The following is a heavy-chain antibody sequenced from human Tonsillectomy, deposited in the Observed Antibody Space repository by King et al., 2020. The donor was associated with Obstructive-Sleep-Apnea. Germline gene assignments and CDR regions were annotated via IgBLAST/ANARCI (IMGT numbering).Heavy chain of an antibody. Sequence: VQLVESGADVKKPGSSLTVSCKPPGDTFSNYAINWVRQGPGQGLEWIGGIIPMFGTAKYAQKFQGRVTITADESTSTAYLELSSLRSEDTAIYYCARAISGYSEFEALWGWGQGTLVSVSS. V-gene: IGHV1-69*01. CDR3: ARAISGYSEFEALWG. CDR1: GDTFSNYA. D-gene: IGHD5-12*01. J-gene: IGHJ4*02. CDR2: IIPMFGTA.